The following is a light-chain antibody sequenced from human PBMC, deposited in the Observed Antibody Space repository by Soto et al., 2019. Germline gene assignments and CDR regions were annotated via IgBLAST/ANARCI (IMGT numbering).Light chain of an antibody. CDR2: EVS. Sequence: QSALTQPASVSGSPGQSITISCTGTSSDVGGYHYVSWYQQHPGKAPKLMIYEVSNRPSGISNRFSGSKSGNTASLTISGLQAEDEADYYCSSYTNSSPYVFGTGTQLTVL. V-gene: IGLV2-14*01. CDR1: SSDVGGYHY. CDR3: SSYTNSSPYV. J-gene: IGLJ1*01.